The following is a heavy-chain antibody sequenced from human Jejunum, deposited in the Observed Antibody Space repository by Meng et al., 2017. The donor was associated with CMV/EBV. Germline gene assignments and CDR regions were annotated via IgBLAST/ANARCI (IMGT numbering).Heavy chain of an antibody. CDR3: ARDEGTHGWFDP. D-gene: IGHD3-10*01. CDR1: GFTFSNYW. Sequence: SGFTFSNYWLSWVRQAPGKGLEWVANINQDGSETYYVDSVKGRFTISRDNAKNSLYLQMNSLRAEDTAVYYCARDEGTHGWFDPWGQGTLVTVSS. V-gene: IGHV3-7*01. CDR2: INQDGSET. J-gene: IGHJ5*02.